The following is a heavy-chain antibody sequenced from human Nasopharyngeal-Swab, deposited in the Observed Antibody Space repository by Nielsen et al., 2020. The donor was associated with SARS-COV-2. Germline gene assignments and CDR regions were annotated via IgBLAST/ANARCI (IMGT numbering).Heavy chain of an antibody. D-gene: IGHD3-22*01. CDR2: INADGSST. J-gene: IGHJ4*02. Sequence: GESLTISCVASGFTFGNYWMHLVRQVPGKGLVWVSHINADGSSTTYADSVKGRFTISRDNAKNTLFLQMDNLRAEDTAVYYCTRLTYYYDSSSGGWGQGTLVTVSS. CDR1: GFTFGNYW. CDR3: TRLTYYYDSSSGG. V-gene: IGHV3-74*01.